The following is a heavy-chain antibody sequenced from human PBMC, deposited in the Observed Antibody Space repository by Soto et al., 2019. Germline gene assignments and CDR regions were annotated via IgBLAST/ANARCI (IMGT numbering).Heavy chain of an antibody. Sequence: LRLSCVASGFTFSTYAMSWVRQAPGKGLEWVSALTPSGGETYYADSVKGRFTISRDNSMNALYLQMTSLRIEDTAVYYCAHPRGYGVFDAYDIWGQGTVVTVSS. D-gene: IGHD4-17*01. CDR2: LTPSGGET. V-gene: IGHV3-23*01. CDR1: GFTFSTYA. J-gene: IGHJ3*02. CDR3: AHPRGYGVFDAYDI.